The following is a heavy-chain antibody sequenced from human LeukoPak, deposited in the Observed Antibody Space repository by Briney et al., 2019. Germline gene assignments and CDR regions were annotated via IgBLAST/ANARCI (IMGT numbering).Heavy chain of an antibody. V-gene: IGHV3-21*01. CDR3: ARNVGANLWPDY. CDR1: GFTFSSYS. J-gene: IGHJ4*02. CDR2: ISSSSSYI. D-gene: IGHD1-26*01. Sequence: GGSLRLSCAASGFTFSSYSMNWVRQAPGKGLESVSSISSSSSYIYYADSVKGRFTISRDNAKNSLYLQMNSLRAEDTAVYYCARNVGANLWPDYWGQGTLVTVSS.